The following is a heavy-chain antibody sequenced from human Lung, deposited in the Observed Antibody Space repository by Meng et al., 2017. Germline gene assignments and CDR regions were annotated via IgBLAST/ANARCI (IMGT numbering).Heavy chain of an antibody. CDR1: GYNIPDDY. Sequence: VQRVQSGAEVKKLGADGKVSCKTAGYNIPDDYRHWGRLAPGQGLEWMGHIDPKSGDTRYAQKFQGRVTMTGDTSIGTAYMELTGLRSDDTALYYCARDEDISAAGKLFGDYWGQGTLVTVSS. CDR3: ARDEDISAAGKLFGDY. V-gene: IGHV1-2*06. CDR2: IDPKSGDT. J-gene: IGHJ4*02. D-gene: IGHD6-13*01.